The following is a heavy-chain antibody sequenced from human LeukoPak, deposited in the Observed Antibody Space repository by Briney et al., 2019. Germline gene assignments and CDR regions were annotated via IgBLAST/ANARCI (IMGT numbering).Heavy chain of an antibody. CDR2: ISSSGSTI. J-gene: IGHJ4*02. V-gene: IGHV3-48*03. CDR3: ARGGDDSSGYLFDY. D-gene: IGHD3-22*01. Sequence: GGSLRLSCAASGFTFSSYEMNWVRQAPGKGLEWVSYISSSGSTIYYADCVKGQFTISRDNAKNSLYLQMNSLRAEDTAVYYCARGGDDSSGYLFDYWGQGTLVTVSS. CDR1: GFTFSSYE.